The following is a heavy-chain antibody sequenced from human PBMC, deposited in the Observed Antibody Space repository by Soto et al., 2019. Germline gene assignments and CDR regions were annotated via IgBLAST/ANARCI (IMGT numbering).Heavy chain of an antibody. D-gene: IGHD2-15*01. V-gene: IGHV1-8*02. CDR2: MNPNSGNT. Sequence: GASVKVSCKASGYTFTSYGISWVRQATGQGLEWMGWMNPNSGNTGYAQKFQGRVTMTRNTSISTAYMELSSLRSEDTAVYYCARGRLGILDYYYYYMDVWGKGTTVTVSS. J-gene: IGHJ6*03. CDR3: ARGRLGILDYYYYYMDV. CDR1: GYTFTSYG.